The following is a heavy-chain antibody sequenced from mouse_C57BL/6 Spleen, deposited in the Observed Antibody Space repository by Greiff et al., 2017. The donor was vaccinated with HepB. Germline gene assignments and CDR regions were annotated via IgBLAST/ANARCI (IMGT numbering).Heavy chain of an antibody. D-gene: IGHD2-2*01. V-gene: IGHV1-9*01. J-gene: IGHJ4*01. CDR2: ILPGSGST. CDR1: GYSFTDYW. Sequence: QVQLKQSGPELVKPGASVKISCKASGYSFTDYWIEWVKQRPGHGLEWIGEILPGSGSTNYNEKFKGKATFTADTSSNTAYMQLSSLTTEDSAIYYCARGRGYGYVPYYAMDYWGQGTSVTVSS. CDR3: ARGRGYGYVPYYAMDY.